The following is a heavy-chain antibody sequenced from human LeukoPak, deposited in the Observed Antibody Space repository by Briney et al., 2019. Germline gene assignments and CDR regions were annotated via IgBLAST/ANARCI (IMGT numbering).Heavy chain of an antibody. CDR3: AIDAGRYYDFWSGYHLYFDY. D-gene: IGHD3-3*01. CDR1: GYTFTGYY. Sequence: APVKVSCKASGYTFTGYYMHWVRQAPGQGLEWMGWINPNSGGTNYAQKFQGRVTMTRDTSISTAYMELSRLRSDDTAVYYFAIDAGRYYDFWSGYHLYFDYWGQGTLVTVSS. V-gene: IGHV1-2*02. J-gene: IGHJ4*02. CDR2: INPNSGGT.